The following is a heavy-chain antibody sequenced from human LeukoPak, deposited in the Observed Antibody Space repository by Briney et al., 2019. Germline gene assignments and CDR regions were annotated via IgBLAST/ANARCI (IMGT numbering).Heavy chain of an antibody. CDR1: GGSISSGDYY. D-gene: IGHD2/OR15-2a*01. J-gene: IGHJ4*02. Sequence: PSETLSLTCTVSGGSISSGDYYWSWIRQPPGKGLEWIGYIYYSGSTYYNPSLKSRVTISVDTSKNQFSLKLSSVTAADTAVYYCARDAPRDYCLDYWGQGTLVTVSS. CDR2: IYYSGST. V-gene: IGHV4-30-4*08. CDR3: ARDAPRDYCLDY.